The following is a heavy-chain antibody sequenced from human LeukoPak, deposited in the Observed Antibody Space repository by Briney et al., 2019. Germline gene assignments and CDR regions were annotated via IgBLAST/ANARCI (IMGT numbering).Heavy chain of an antibody. D-gene: IGHD1-26*01. J-gene: IGHJ4*02. V-gene: IGHV5-51*01. CDR3: ARSRSRGFDY. CDR2: IYPRDSDT. Sequence: GESLKISCKGSGYIFTSFWIAWVRQMPGKGLKCVGIIYPRDSDTTYSPSFQGQVTISADKSISTAYLQLSSLKASDTAMYYCARSRSRGFDYWGQGTLVTVSS. CDR1: GYIFTSFW.